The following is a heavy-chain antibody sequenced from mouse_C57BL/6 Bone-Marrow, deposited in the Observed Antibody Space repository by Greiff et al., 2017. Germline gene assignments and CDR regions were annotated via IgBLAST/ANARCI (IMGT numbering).Heavy chain of an antibody. Sequence: VKLQESGAELARPGASVKLSCKASGYTFTSYGISWVKQRTGQGLEWIGEIYPRSGTTYYNEKFKGKATLTADKSSSTAYMELRSLTSEDSAVYFCARFPYYYGSNYFDYWGQGTTLTVSS. D-gene: IGHD1-1*01. V-gene: IGHV1-81*01. CDR3: ARFPYYYGSNYFDY. CDR1: GYTFTSYG. J-gene: IGHJ2*01. CDR2: IYPRSGTT.